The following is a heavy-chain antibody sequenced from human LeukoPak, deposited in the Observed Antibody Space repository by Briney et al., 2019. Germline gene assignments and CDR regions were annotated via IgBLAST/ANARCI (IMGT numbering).Heavy chain of an antibody. CDR1: GFTFSSYA. Sequence: GRSLRLSCAASGFTFSSYAMHWVRQAPGKGLGWVAVISYDGSNKYYADSVKGRFTISRDNSKNTLYLQMNSLRAEDTAVYYCARDQTPFWSGYQAWFDPWGQGTLVTVSS. CDR3: ARDQTPFWSGYQAWFDP. CDR2: ISYDGSNK. D-gene: IGHD3-3*01. V-gene: IGHV3-30*01. J-gene: IGHJ5*02.